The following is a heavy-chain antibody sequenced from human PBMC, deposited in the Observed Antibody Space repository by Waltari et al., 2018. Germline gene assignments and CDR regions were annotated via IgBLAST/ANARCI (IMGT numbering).Heavy chain of an antibody. V-gene: IGHV3-33*01. CDR2: IWYGGSNK. Sequence: QVQLVESGGGVVQPGRSLRLSCAASGCTFSSYGRHWVRQAPGRGREWVEVIWYGGSNKYYADSGKGPFTISRDNSRITLYLQMNSLRAEDTAVYYCAREGGGYCSSTSCYIDYWGQGTLVTVSS. J-gene: IGHJ4*02. CDR1: GCTFSSYG. CDR3: AREGGGYCSSTSCYIDY. D-gene: IGHD2-2*02.